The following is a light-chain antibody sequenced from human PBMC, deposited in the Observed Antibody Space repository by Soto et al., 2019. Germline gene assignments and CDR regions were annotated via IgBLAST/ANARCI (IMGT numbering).Light chain of an antibody. CDR3: QQYNTYSRT. CDR2: KAS. J-gene: IGKJ1*01. CDR1: QTISSW. Sequence: DIQMTQSPSTLSASVGDGVTISCRASQTISSWLAWYQQKPGKAPNLLIYKASTLQSGVPSRFSGSGSGTEFTLAISSLQSDDFATYYCQQYNTYSRTFGQGNKVYIE. V-gene: IGKV1-5*03.